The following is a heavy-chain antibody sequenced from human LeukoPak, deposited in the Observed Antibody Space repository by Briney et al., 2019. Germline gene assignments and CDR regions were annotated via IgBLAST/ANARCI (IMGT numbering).Heavy chain of an antibody. Sequence: GGSLRLSCAASGFTFSNYGMIWVRQAPGKGLEWVSSISDDGRSTYYAESVKGRFTVSRDNSRSTLYLQMNSLRAEDTAVYYCAREASSSSAYWGQGTLVTVSS. V-gene: IGHV3-23*01. CDR2: ISDDGRST. J-gene: IGHJ4*02. CDR1: GFTFSNYG. CDR3: AREASSSSAY. D-gene: IGHD6-6*01.